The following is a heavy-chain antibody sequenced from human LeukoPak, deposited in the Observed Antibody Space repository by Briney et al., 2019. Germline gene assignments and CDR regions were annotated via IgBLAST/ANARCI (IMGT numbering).Heavy chain of an antibody. J-gene: IGHJ4*02. CDR3: AKDMGPHDFWSGSAPAIDY. V-gene: IGHV3-43D*03. Sequence: PGGSLRLSCAASGFTFSSYAMSWVRQAPGKGLEWVSLISWDGGSTYYADSVKGRFTISRDNSKNSLYLQMNSLRAEDTALYYCAKDMGPHDFWSGSAPAIDYWGQGTLVTVSS. CDR2: ISWDGGST. D-gene: IGHD3-3*01. CDR1: GFTFSSYA.